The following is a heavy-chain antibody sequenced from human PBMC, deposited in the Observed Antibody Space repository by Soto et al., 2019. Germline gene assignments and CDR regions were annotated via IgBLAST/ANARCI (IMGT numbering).Heavy chain of an antibody. D-gene: IGHD6-13*01. CDR3: AREGIAAAGTDNWFDP. V-gene: IGHV1-2*04. CDR1: GYTFTGYY. Sequence: PSVKVSCKASGYTFTGYYMHWVRQAPGQGLEWMGWINPNSGGTNYAQKFQGWVTMTRDTSISTAYMELSRLRSDDTAVYYCAREGIAAAGTDNWFDPWGQGTLVTVSS. J-gene: IGHJ5*02. CDR2: INPNSGGT.